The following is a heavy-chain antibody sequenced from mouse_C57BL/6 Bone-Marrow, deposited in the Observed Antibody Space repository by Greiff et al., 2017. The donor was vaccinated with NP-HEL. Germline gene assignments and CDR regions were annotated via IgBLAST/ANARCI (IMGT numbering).Heavy chain of an antibody. CDR3: ARRIIYEGFYWYFDV. J-gene: IGHJ1*03. D-gene: IGHD3-3*01. CDR1: GYTFTDYN. V-gene: IGHV1-18*01. CDR2: INPNNGGT. Sequence: EVQLQQSGPELVKPGASVKIPCKASGYTFTDYNMDWVKQSHGKSLEWIGDINPNNGGTIYNQKFKGKATLTVDKSSSTAYMELRSLTSEDTAVYDCARRIIYEGFYWYFDVWGTGTTVTVS.